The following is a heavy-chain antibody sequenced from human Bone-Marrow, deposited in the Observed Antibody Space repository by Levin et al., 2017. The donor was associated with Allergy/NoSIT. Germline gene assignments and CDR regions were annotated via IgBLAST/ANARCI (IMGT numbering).Heavy chain of an antibody. J-gene: IGHJ4*02. CDR1: GYTLITYG. CDR2: ISTYNGNT. CDR3: ARDDLYSGYDFDY. Sequence: ASVKVSCKASGYTLITYGITWVRQAPGQGLEYMGWISTYNGNTIYAQKFQGRVTMTTDTSTNTVYMELRSLRSDDTAVYYCARDDLYSGYDFDYWGQGTLVTDAS. D-gene: IGHD5-12*01. V-gene: IGHV1-18*01.